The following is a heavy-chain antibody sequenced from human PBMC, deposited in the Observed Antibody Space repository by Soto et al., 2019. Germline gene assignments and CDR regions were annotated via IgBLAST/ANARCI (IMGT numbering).Heavy chain of an antibody. CDR3: ARRIYNGYEIFDY. CDR2: ISPSDSYT. J-gene: IGHJ4*02. Sequence: GESLKISCKGSGYSFSSYWITWVRQKPGEALEWLGRISPSDSYTDYSPTFQGHVPISTDKYTNTVYLEWSSLKASDTAMYYCARRIYNGYEIFDYWGQGTRVTVSS. CDR1: GYSFSSYW. V-gene: IGHV5-10-1*01. D-gene: IGHD5-12*01.